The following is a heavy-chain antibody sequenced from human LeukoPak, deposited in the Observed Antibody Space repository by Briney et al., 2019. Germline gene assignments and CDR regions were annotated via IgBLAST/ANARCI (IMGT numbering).Heavy chain of an antibody. CDR1: GFTSSSYA. V-gene: IGHV3-30*01. D-gene: IGHD3-3*01. J-gene: IGHJ4*02. CDR2: ISYDGSNK. Sequence: GRSLRLSCAASGFTSSSYAMHWVRQAPGKGLEWVAVISYDGSNKYYADSVKGRFTISRDNSKNTLYLQMNSLRAEDTAVYYCARDSLYYDFWSGYYESGTDYWGQGTLVTVSS. CDR3: ARDSLYYDFWSGYYESGTDY.